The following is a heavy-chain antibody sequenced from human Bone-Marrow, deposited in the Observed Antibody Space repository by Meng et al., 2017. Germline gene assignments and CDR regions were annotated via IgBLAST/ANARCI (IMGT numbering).Heavy chain of an antibody. CDR3: ASAFTRGIVVVTDAFDI. CDR1: GFTFSSYE. V-gene: IGHV3-48*03. CDR2: ISSSGSTI. D-gene: IGHD3-22*01. Sequence: GGSLRLSCAAPGFTFSSYEMNWVRQAPGKGLEWVSYISSSGSTIYYADSVKGRFTISRDNAKNSLYLQMNSLRAEDTAVYYCASAFTRGIVVVTDAFDIWGQGTMVTVSS. J-gene: IGHJ3*02.